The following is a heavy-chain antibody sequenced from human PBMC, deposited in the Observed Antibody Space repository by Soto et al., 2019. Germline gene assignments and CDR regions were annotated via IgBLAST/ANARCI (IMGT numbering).Heavy chain of an antibody. CDR1: GFTFNSYG. D-gene: IGHD3-16*02. CDR2: IWYDGSNK. Sequence: PGGSLRLSCAASGFTFNSYGIHWVRQAPGKGLEWVAVIWYDGSNKYYADSVKGRFTISRDNSKNTLYLQMNSLRAEDTAVYYCARDPIEVSPHGWWFDPWGQGTLVTVSS. CDR3: ARDPIEVSPHGWWFDP. J-gene: IGHJ5*02. V-gene: IGHV3-33*08.